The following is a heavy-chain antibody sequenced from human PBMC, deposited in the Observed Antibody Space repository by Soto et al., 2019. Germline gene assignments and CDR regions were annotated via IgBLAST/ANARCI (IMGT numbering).Heavy chain of an antibody. Sequence: GSLRLSCAASGFTFSSYAMHWVRQAPGKGLEWVAVISYDGSNKYYADSVKGRFTISRDNSKNTLYLQMNSLRAEDTAVYYCARGSSSWYLDYWGQGTLVTVPQ. CDR3: ARGSSSWYLDY. V-gene: IGHV3-30-3*01. D-gene: IGHD6-13*01. CDR1: GFTFSSYA. J-gene: IGHJ4*02. CDR2: ISYDGSNK.